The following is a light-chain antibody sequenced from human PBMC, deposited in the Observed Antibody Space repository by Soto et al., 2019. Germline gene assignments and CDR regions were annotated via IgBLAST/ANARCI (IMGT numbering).Light chain of an antibody. CDR1: QSVSSK. V-gene: IGKV3-15*01. Sequence: IEMTQFPATLSASPGERATLSCRASQSVSSKLAWYQQKPGQAPRLLIYDTSTRATGIPAKFSGSGSGTEFTLTISSLQSEDFAVYYCQQYNKWPLTFGGGTKVDIK. CDR3: QQYNKWPLT. CDR2: DTS. J-gene: IGKJ4*01.